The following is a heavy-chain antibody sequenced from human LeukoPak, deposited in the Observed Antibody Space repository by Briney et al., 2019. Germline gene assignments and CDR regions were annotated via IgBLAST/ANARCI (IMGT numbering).Heavy chain of an antibody. CDR3: ARGNSLIFPFDY. CDR2: IYYSGST. J-gene: IGHJ4*02. CDR1: GGSISSSSYY. V-gene: IGHV4-39*01. Sequence: TXTVSGGSISSSSYYWGWIRQPPGKGLEWIGSIYYSGSTYYNPSLKSRVTISVDTSKNQFSLKLSSVTAADTAVYYCARGNSLIFPFDYWGQGTLVTVSS. D-gene: IGHD1-7*01.